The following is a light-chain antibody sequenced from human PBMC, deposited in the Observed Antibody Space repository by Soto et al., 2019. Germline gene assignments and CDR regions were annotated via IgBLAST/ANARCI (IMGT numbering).Light chain of an antibody. CDR1: NTDVGQDKS. Sequence: QSVLTQPASVSGSRGQSIIISCVGRNTDVGQDKSVSWYQQGPGKAPKLLIFEVTNRPSGVSNRFSGSRSGNTASLTISGFQPDDEGDYFCVSYTDTDTLVFGTGTKVTVL. V-gene: IGLV2-14*01. CDR3: VSYTDTDTLV. J-gene: IGLJ1*01. CDR2: EVT.